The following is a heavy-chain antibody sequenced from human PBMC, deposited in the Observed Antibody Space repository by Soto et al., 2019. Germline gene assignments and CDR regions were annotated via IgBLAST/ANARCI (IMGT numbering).Heavy chain of an antibody. CDR2: IYYSGST. V-gene: IGHV4-31*03. CDR1: GGSISSGGYY. J-gene: IGHJ4*02. CDR3: ARDQSGSGSYDY. D-gene: IGHD3-10*01. Sequence: SETLSLTCTVSGGSISSGGYYWSWIRQHPGKGLEWIGYIYYSGSTYYNPSLKSRVTISVDTSKTQFPLKLSSVTAADTAVYYCARDQSGSGSYDYWGQGTLVTVSS.